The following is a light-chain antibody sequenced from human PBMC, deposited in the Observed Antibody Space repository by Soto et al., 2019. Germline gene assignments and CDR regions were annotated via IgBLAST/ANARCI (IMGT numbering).Light chain of an antibody. V-gene: IGLV3-21*04. J-gene: IGLJ1*01. Sequence: SYELTQPPSVSVAPGKTARITCGGSSIGSKSVHWYQQRPGQAPVLVIYYDGRRPSGIPERFSGSNSGNTATLTIGRVEAGDEADYYCQVWDSSSDQYVFGTRTKLTVL. CDR1: SIGSKS. CDR3: QVWDSSSDQYV. CDR2: YDG.